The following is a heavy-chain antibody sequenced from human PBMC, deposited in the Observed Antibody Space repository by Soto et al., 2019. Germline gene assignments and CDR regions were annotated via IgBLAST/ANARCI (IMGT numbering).Heavy chain of an antibody. CDR1: GGSISSYY. V-gene: IGHV4-59*01. J-gene: IGHJ6*02. D-gene: IGHD3-22*01. Sequence: SETLSLTCTVSGGSISSYYWSWIRQPPGKGLEWIGYIYYSGSTNYNPSLKSRVTISVDTSKNQFSLKLSSVTAVDTAVYYCARVLNNYYYDTSGYGWLADGMDVWGQGTTVTVSS. CDR3: ARVLNNYYYDTSGYGWLADGMDV. CDR2: IYYSGST.